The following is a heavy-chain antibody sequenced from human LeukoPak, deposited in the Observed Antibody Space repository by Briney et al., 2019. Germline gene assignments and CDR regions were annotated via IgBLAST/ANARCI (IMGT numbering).Heavy chain of an antibody. Sequence: ASVKVSCKASGYTFTGYYIHWVRQAPGQGLEWMGWINTNTGNSTYAQGFTGRFVFSLDTSVSTAYLQISSLKPEDTAVYYCARGRYASGWSAINIWGQGTMVTVSS. D-gene: IGHD6-19*01. CDR1: GYTFTGYY. V-gene: IGHV7-4-1*02. CDR2: INTNTGNS. CDR3: ARGRYASGWSAINI. J-gene: IGHJ3*02.